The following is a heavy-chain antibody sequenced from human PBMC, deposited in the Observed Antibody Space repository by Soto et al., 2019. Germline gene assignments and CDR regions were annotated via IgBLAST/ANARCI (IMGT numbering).Heavy chain of an antibody. Sequence: SVKVSCKASGYTFSSNAMHWVRQEPGQRLEWMGWINAGNGNTAYAQKFQGRVTMTRNTSISTAYMELSSLRSEDTAVYYCARADGSGWYWLEHYYYMDVWGKGTTVTVSS. CDR2: INAGNGNT. V-gene: IGHV1-3*01. CDR1: GYTFSSNA. J-gene: IGHJ6*03. CDR3: ARADGSGWYWLEHYYYMDV. D-gene: IGHD6-19*01.